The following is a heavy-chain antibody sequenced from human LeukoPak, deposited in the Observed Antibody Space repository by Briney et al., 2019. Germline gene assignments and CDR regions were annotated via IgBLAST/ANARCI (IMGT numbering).Heavy chain of an antibody. Sequence: SVKVSCKASGYTFTSYGISWVRQAPGQGLEWMGRIIPIFGTTNYAQKFQGRVTITTDESTSTAYMELSSLRSEDTAVYYCASYRDGYNYDYWGQGTLVTVSS. CDR2: IIPIFGTT. J-gene: IGHJ4*02. D-gene: IGHD5-24*01. CDR3: ASYRDGYNYDY. CDR1: GYTFTSYG. V-gene: IGHV1-69*05.